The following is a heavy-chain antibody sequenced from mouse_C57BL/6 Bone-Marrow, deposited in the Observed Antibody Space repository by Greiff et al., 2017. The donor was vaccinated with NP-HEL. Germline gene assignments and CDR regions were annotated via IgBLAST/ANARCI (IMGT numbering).Heavy chain of an antibody. J-gene: IGHJ2*01. D-gene: IGHD3-2*02. Sequence: QVQLKQSGAELVRPGTSVKVSCKASGYAFTNYLIEWVKQRPGQGLEWIGVINPGSGGTNYNEKFKGKATLTADQSSSTAYMQLSSLTSEDSAVYFCASEVVSRQLRLRTSYYFDYWGQGTTLTVSS. CDR3: ASEVVSRQLRLRTSYYFDY. V-gene: IGHV1-54*01. CDR2: INPGSGGT. CDR1: GYAFTNYL.